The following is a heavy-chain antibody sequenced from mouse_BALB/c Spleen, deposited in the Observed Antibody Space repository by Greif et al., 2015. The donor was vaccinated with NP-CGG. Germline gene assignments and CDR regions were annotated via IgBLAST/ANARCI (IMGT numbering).Heavy chain of an antibody. J-gene: IGHJ1*01. Sequence: VQLQQSGPELVKPGASVRISCETSGYTFTEYTLHWVKQRHGRSLEWIGGINPNNGGTIYNQKFKDKATLTEDRSSSTANMELRSLTSEDSAVYYCVRKRYGNWYFDVWGAGTTVTVSS. V-gene: IGHV1-18*01. D-gene: IGHD2-1*01. CDR3: VRKRYGNWYFDV. CDR1: GYTFTEYT. CDR2: INPNNGGT.